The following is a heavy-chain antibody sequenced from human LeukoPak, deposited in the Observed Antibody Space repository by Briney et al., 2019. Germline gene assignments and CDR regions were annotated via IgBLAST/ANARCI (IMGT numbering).Heavy chain of an antibody. CDR1: GGSINVYY. D-gene: IGHD3-22*01. V-gene: IGHV4-4*07. CDR2: ISTSGNT. CDR3: ARVGNYYDSSGQES. J-gene: IGHJ5*02. Sequence: SETLSLTCTVSGGSINVYYWSWIRQPAGKGLQWIGRISTSGNTDYNPSLKSRVTMSVDTSKNQFSLKLTSVTAADTAVYYCARVGNYYDSSGQESWGQGTLVTVSS.